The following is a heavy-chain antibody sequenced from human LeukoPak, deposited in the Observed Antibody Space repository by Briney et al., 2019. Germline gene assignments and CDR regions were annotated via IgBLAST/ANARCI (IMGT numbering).Heavy chain of an antibody. CDR1: GFTFTTLP. J-gene: IGHJ4*02. D-gene: IGHD3-22*01. V-gene: IGHV3-23*01. CDR3: AKEYYYERNGDYPTY. CDR2: INGNGGNT. Sequence: GGSLSLSRAASGFTFTTLPMTYVREPPGRRLGWWLGINGNGGNTHYAASVKGRFTISRDNSKNPVSLQMHSLRVEDTAIYYCAKEYYYERNGDYPTYWSPGTLVTVSS.